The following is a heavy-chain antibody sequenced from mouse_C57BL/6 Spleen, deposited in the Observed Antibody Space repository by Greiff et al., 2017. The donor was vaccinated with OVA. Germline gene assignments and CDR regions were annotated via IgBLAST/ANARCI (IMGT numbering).Heavy chain of an antibody. J-gene: IGHJ4*01. V-gene: IGHV5-17*01. Sequence: EVQRVESGGGLVKPGGSLKLSCAASGFTFSDYGMHWVRQAPEKGLEWVAYISSGSSTIYYADTVKGRFTISRDNAKNTLFLQMTSLRSEDTAMYYCARSAVVRYYAMDYWGQGTSVTVSS. D-gene: IGHD1-1*01. CDR1: GFTFSDYG. CDR2: ISSGSSTI. CDR3: ARSAVVRYYAMDY.